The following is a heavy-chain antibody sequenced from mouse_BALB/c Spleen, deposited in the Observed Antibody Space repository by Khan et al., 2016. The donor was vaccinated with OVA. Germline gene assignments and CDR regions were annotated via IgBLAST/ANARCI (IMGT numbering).Heavy chain of an antibody. Sequence: VQLKESGPGLVKPSQSLSLTCSVTGYSITSGYYWNWIRQFPGNKLEWMDYIRYDGSNNYNPSLKNRISITRDTSKNQFFLQLNSVTTEDTATYDCARDYYGTSWYFDVWGAGTTVTVSS. CDR3: ARDYYGTSWYFDV. CDR2: IRYDGSN. J-gene: IGHJ1*01. CDR1: GYSITSGYY. D-gene: IGHD1-1*01. V-gene: IGHV3-6*02.